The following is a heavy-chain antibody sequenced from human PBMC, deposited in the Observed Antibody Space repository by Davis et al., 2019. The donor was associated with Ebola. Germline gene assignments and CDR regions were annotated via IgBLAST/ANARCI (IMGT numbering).Heavy chain of an antibody. V-gene: IGHV3-23*01. CDR1: GFIFRNYV. D-gene: IGHD5-18*01. CDR3: ARDGYSSIYYYYGMDV. CDR2: FGTSGDT. J-gene: IGHJ6*04. Sequence: GESLKISCAASGFIFRNYVMSWVRQAPGKGLEWVSTFGTSGDTYYADSVKGRFTISRDNSRNTLYLQMNSLRAEDTAVYYCARDGYSSIYYYYGMDVWGKGTTVTVSS.